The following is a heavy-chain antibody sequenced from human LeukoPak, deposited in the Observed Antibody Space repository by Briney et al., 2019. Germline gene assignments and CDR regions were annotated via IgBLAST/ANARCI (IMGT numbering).Heavy chain of an antibody. CDR1: GGSISSYY. CDR3: ARDIGYYDSSGYYDY. J-gene: IGHJ4*02. V-gene: IGHV4-59*01. CDR2: IYYSGST. D-gene: IGHD3-22*01. Sequence: SETLSLTCTVSGGSISSYYWSWIRQPPGKGVEWIGYIYYSGSTNYNPSLKSRVTISVDTSKNQFSLKLSSVTAADTAVYYCARDIGYYDSSGYYDYWGQGTLVTVSS.